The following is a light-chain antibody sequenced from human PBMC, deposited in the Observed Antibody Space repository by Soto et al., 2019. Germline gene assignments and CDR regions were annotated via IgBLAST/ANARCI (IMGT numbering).Light chain of an antibody. J-gene: IGLJ2*01. CDR2: LNSDGSH. V-gene: IGLV4-69*01. CDR3: QTWGAGIGV. CDR1: SGHSNYA. Sequence: QLVLTQSPSASASLGASVTLTCTLSSGHSNYAIAWHQQQSETGPRYLMKLNSDGSHSKGDGIPERASGSSSGAERYLTISSRQSEDEADYYCQTWGAGIGVFGGGTKLTVL.